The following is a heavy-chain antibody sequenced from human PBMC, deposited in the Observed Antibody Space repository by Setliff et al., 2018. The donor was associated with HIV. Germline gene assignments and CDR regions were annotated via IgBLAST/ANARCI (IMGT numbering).Heavy chain of an antibody. J-gene: IGHJ5*02. CDR3: ARGDDFHDGSGSYYP. CDR2: IYTSGST. V-gene: IGHV4-4*07. CDR1: GGFISSYY. Sequence: SETLSLTCTVSGGFISSYYWNWIRQPAGKGLEWIGRIYTSGSTNYNPSLKSRVTMSVDTSKNQFSLRLSSVTAADTAVYYCARGDDFHDGSGSYYPWGQGTLVTVSS. D-gene: IGHD3-22*01.